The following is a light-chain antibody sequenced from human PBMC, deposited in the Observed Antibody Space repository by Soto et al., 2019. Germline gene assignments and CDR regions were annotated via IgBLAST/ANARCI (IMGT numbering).Light chain of an antibody. J-gene: IGKJ4*01. V-gene: IGKV3-20*01. CDR1: QSVSSTY. CDR3: QHCGSLVLT. Sequence: EIVLTQSPGTLSLSPGERATLSCRASQSVSSTYLAWYQQKPGQAPRLLIYGASSRATGIPDRFSGSGSGAVFTLIISRVEPEDFAVYYCQHCGSLVLTFGGGTKVEIK. CDR2: GAS.